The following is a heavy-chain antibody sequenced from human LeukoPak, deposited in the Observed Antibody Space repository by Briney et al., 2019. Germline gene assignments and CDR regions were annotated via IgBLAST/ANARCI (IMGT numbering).Heavy chain of an antibody. Sequence: GGSLRLSCAASGLIFSNYWMGWVRQAPGKGLEWVASINQDASEKYYVDSVKGRFSISRDNAKNSLYLQMNSLRVEDTAVYYCARGSSGRYFAFIDYWGQGILVTVSS. CDR2: INQDASEK. J-gene: IGHJ4*02. D-gene: IGHD1-26*01. CDR3: ARGSSGRYFAFIDY. CDR1: GLIFSNYW. V-gene: IGHV3-7*01.